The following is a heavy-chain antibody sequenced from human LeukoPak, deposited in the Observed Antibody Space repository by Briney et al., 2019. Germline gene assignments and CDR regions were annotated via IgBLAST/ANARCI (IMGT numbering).Heavy chain of an antibody. J-gene: IGHJ4*02. CDR2: IYDSGST. CDR3: ARLYSSSLGRVFDY. V-gene: IGHV4-59*01. CDR1: GGSISSYS. D-gene: IGHD4-11*01. Sequence: SETLSLTCTVSGGSISSYSWSWIRQPPGKGLECIGYIYDSGSTNYNPSLKSRVTISVDTSKNQFSLKLSSVTAADTAVYYCARLYSSSLGRVFDYWGQGTLVTVSS.